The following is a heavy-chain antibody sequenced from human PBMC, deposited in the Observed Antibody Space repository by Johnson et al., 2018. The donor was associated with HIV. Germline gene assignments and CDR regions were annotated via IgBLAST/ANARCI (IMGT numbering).Heavy chain of an antibody. CDR1: GFTFSGSA. CDR3: ARGRDSIGDGGAFDI. V-gene: IGHV3-30-3*01. Sequence: QVQLVESGGGLVQPGGSLKLSCAASGFTFSGSAMHWVRQAPGKGLGWVAVISYDGSNKYYADSVKGRFTISRDNSKNSLYLQMNSLRAEDTAVYYCARGRDSIGDGGAFDIWGQGTMVTVSS. D-gene: IGHD3-16*01. CDR2: ISYDGSNK. J-gene: IGHJ3*02.